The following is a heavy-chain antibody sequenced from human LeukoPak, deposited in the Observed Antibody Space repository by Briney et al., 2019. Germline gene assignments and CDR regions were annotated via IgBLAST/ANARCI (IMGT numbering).Heavy chain of an antibody. J-gene: IGHJ4*02. CDR2: VSPFNGNT. V-gene: IGHV1-18*01. CDR3: TRRGGSYSHSDF. D-gene: IGHD1-26*01. Sequence: ASVKVSCKASGYTFSSYGIIWVRQAPGQGLQWMGWVSPFNGNTDYAPKLQGRVTMTTDTSTTTAYMELRSLTSDDTAVYYCTRRGGSYSHSDFWGQGTLVTVSS. CDR1: GYTFSSYG.